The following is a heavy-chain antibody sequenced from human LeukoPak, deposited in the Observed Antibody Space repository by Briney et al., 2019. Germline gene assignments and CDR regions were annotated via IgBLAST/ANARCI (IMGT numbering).Heavy chain of an antibody. V-gene: IGHV3-30*18. Sequence: GGSLRLSCAASGFTFSSYGMHWVRQAPGKGLEWVAVISYDGSSKYYADSVKGRFTIPRDNSKNTLYLQMNSLRAEGTAVYYCAKDRDIVVVTMTFDIWGQGTMVTVSS. CDR3: AKDRDIVVVTMTFDI. J-gene: IGHJ3*02. D-gene: IGHD2-21*02. CDR2: ISYDGSSK. CDR1: GFTFSSYG.